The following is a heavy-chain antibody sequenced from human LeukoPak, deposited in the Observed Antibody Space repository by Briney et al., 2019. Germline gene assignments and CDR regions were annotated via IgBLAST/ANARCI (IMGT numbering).Heavy chain of an antibody. J-gene: IGHJ3*02. Sequence: GSLRLSCAASGFTFSSYAMHWVRQAPGKGLEWVAVISYDGSNKYYADSVKGRFTISRDNSKNTLYLQMNSLRAEDTAVYYCARAGYGHDAFDIWGQGTMVTVSS. CDR2: ISYDGSNK. CDR1: GFTFSSYA. CDR3: ARAGYGHDAFDI. D-gene: IGHD5-18*01. V-gene: IGHV3-30-3*01.